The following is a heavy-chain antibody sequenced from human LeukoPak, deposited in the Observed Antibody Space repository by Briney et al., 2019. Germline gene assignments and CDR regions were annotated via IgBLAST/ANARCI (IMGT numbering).Heavy chain of an antibody. V-gene: IGHV3-7*01. CDR2: IKQDGSEK. CDR3: ARVGRLWFGVYAFDI. D-gene: IGHD3-10*01. Sequence: PGGSLRLXCAASGFTFSSYWMSWVRQAPGKGLEWVANIKQDGSEKYYVDSVKGRFTISRDNAKNSLYLQMNSLRAEDTAVYYCARVGRLWFGVYAFDIWGQRTMVTVSS. CDR1: GFTFSSYW. J-gene: IGHJ3*02.